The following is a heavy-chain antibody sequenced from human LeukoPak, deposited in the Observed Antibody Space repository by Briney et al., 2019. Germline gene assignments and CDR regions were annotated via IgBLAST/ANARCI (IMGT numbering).Heavy chain of an antibody. CDR3: ARHNYGYDY. Sequence: PGGSLRLSCAASGFTFRSYWMHWVRQAPGKGPVWVSHIHSDGSSTSYADSVQGRFTISRDNAKNTLYLQMNSLRAEDTAVYYCARHNYGYDYWGQGTLVTVSS. D-gene: IGHD3-10*01. CDR2: IHSDGSST. CDR1: GFTFRSYW. V-gene: IGHV3-74*01. J-gene: IGHJ4*02.